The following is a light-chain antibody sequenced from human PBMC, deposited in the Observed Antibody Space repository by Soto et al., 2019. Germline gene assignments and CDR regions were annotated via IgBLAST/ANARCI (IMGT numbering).Light chain of an antibody. CDR1: RNVFTK. J-gene: IGKJ1*01. Sequence: EKVMTQSPANPSVAPGERATLPCGASRNVFTKVAWYQQKPGQAPRLLIYGAFTRATGIPGRFSGGGSWTEFTLTISSLQSEAVAVYYCQQYDDWPWTFGQGTKVE. V-gene: IGKV3-15*01. CDR2: GAF. CDR3: QQYDDWPWT.